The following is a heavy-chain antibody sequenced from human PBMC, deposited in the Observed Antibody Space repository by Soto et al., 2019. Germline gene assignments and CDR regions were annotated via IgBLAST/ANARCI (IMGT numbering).Heavy chain of an antibody. V-gene: IGHV3-21*01. CDR3: ARVQTPRGQLAVYYFDY. CDR2: ISSSSSYI. CDR1: GFTFSSYS. Sequence: GGSLRLSCAASGFTFSSYSMNWVRQAPGKGLEWVSSISSSSSYIYYADSVKGRFTISRDNAKNSLYLQMNSLRAEDTAVYYCARVQTPRGQLAVYYFDYWGQGTLVTVS. J-gene: IGHJ4*02. D-gene: IGHD6-13*01.